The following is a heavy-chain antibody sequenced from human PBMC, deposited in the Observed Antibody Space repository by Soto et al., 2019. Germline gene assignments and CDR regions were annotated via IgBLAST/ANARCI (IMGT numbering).Heavy chain of an antibody. CDR1: GFTFSSYA. CDR2: ISGSGGST. V-gene: IGHV3-23*01. D-gene: IGHD3-16*01. J-gene: IGHJ6*02. CDR3: AKGRGYYYYGMDV. Sequence: GGSLRLSCAASGFTFSSYAMSWVRQAPGKGLEWVSAISGSGGSTYYADSVKGRFTISRDNSKNTLYLQTNSLRAEDTAVYYCAKGRGYYYYGMDVWGQGTTVTVSS.